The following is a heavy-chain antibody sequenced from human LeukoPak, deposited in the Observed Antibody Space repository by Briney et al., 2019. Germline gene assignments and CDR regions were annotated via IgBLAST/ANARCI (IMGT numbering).Heavy chain of an antibody. CDR3: ARATGKIRYFDWPSPPDAFDI. V-gene: IGHV4-59*01. CDR1: GGSISSYY. J-gene: IGHJ3*02. Sequence: PSETLSLTCTVSGGSISSYYWSWIRQPPGKGLEWIGYIYYSGSTNYNPSLKSRVTISVDTSKNQFSLKLSSVTAADTAVYYCARATGKIRYFDWPSPPDAFDIWGQGTMVTVSS. CDR2: IYYSGST. D-gene: IGHD3-9*01.